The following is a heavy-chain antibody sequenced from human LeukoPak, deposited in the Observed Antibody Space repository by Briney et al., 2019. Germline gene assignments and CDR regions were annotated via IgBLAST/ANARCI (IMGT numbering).Heavy chain of an antibody. V-gene: IGHV3-48*04. J-gene: IGHJ3*02. CDR3: ARQDRGMSAFDI. CDR2: ISSRSSTI. CDR1: GFTFSDYT. D-gene: IGHD3-16*01. Sequence: GGSLRLSCAASGFTFSDYTMNWVRQAPGKGLEWLSYISSRSSTIFYPDSVKGRFTISRDNAKNSLYLQMNSLRAEDTAVYYCARQDRGMSAFDIWGQGTMVTVSS.